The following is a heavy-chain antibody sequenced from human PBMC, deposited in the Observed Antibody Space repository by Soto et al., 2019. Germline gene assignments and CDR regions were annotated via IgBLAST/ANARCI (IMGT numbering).Heavy chain of an antibody. J-gene: IGHJ4*02. CDR2: LNPRNGQT. D-gene: IGHD5-18*01. CDR3: SRETDTSMVDY. V-gene: IGHV1-8*01. Sequence: QVQLVQSGAEVKKPGASVKVSCQTSGFNCSTYYFNWVRQAAGQGPEWMGWLNPRNGQTGYVQKFRGRVTMTRDTSIATVYMELSRLTSEDTAIYFCSRETDTSMVDYWGQGTLVTVSS. CDR1: GFNCSTYY.